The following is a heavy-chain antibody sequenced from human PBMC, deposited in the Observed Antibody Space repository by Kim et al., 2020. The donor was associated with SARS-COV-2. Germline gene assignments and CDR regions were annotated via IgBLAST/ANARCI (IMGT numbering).Heavy chain of an antibody. D-gene: IGHD6-19*01. V-gene: IGHV4-59*01. J-gene: IGHJ4*02. CDR1: GGSISSYY. CDR3: ARGRYSSGG. CDR2: IYYSGST. Sequence: SETLSLTCTVSGGSISSYYWSWIRQPPGKGLEWIGYIYYSGSTNYNPSLKSRVTISVDTSKNQFSLKLSSVTAADTAVYYCARGRYSSGGWGQGTLVTVSS.